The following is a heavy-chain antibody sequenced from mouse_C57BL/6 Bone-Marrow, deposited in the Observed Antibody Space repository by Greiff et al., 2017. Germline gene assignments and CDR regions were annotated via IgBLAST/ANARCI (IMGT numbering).Heavy chain of an antibody. CDR2: IYPRSGNT. D-gene: IGHD1-1*01. Sequence: VKLQESGAELARPGASVKLSCKASGYTFTSYGISWVKQRTGQGLEWIGEIYPRSGNTYYNEKFKGKATLTADKSSSTAYMELRSLTSEDSAVYFCARENYYDGSSDERVTRYFDVWGTGTTVTVSS. J-gene: IGHJ1*03. CDR1: GYTFTSYG. CDR3: ARENYYDGSSDERVTRYFDV. V-gene: IGHV1-81*01.